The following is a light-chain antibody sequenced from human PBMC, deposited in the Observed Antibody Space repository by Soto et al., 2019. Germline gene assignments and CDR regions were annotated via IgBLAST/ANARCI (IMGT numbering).Light chain of an antibody. J-gene: IGKJ5*01. Sequence: EIVLTQSPATLSLSPGERATLSCRASQSVTKYLAWYQQKSGQAPRLLIYDASDRATGIPARFSGSGSGTDFTLTISSLEPEDFAVYYCQQRGDWPQVTFGQGTRLEIK. CDR3: QQRGDWPQVT. CDR1: QSVTKY. CDR2: DAS. V-gene: IGKV3-11*01.